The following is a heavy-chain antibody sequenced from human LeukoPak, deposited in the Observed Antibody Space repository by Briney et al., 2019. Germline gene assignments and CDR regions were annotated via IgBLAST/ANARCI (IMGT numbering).Heavy chain of an antibody. J-gene: IGHJ5*02. CDR3: ARQSSGWYPWFDP. CDR1: GGSISSYY. Sequence: SETLSLTCTVSGGSISSYYWSWIRQPPGKGLEYIGYIYYSGSTNYNPSLKSRVTISVDTSKNQFSLKLSSVTAADTAVYYCARQSSGWYPWFDPWGQGTLVTVSS. V-gene: IGHV4-59*08. CDR2: IYYSGST. D-gene: IGHD6-19*01.